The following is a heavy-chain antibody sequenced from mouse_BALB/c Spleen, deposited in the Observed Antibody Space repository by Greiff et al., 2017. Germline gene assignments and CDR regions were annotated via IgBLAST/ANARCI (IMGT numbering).Heavy chain of an antibody. CDR1: GFNIKDTY. Sequence: VQLQQSGAELVKPGASVKLSCTASGFNIKDTYMHWVKQRPEQGLEWIGRIDPANGNTKYDPKFQGKATITADTSSNTAYLQLSSLTSEDTAVYYCANPDVFDYWGQGTTLTVSS. V-gene: IGHV14-3*02. CDR3: ANPDVFDY. CDR2: IDPANGNT. J-gene: IGHJ2*01.